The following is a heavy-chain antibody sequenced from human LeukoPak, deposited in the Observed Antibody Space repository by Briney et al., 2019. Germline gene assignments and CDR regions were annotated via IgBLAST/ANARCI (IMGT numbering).Heavy chain of an antibody. CDR3: ARDRSYYGSGSYPNWFDP. CDR1: GGSISSYY. D-gene: IGHD3-10*01. CDR2: IYTSGST. Sequence: PSETLSLTCTVSGGSISSYYWSWVRQPAGKGLEWIGRIYTSGSTNYNPSLKSRVTISVDTSKNQFSLKLSSVTAADTAVYYCARDRSYYGSGSYPNWFDPWGQGTLVTVSS. V-gene: IGHV4-4*07. J-gene: IGHJ5*02.